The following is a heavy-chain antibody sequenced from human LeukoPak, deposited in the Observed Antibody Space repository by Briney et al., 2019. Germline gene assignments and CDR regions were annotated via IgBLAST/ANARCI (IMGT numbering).Heavy chain of an antibody. V-gene: IGHV1-2*02. CDR1: GYTFTGYY. CDR2: INPNSSGT. Sequence: ASVKVSCKASGYTFTGYYMHWVRQAPGQGLEWMGWINPNSSGTNYAQKFQGRVTMTRDTSISTAYMELSRLRSDDTAVYYCARRYCSSTSCYMLVDYWGQGTLVTVSS. J-gene: IGHJ4*02. D-gene: IGHD2-2*02. CDR3: ARRYCSSTSCYMLVDY.